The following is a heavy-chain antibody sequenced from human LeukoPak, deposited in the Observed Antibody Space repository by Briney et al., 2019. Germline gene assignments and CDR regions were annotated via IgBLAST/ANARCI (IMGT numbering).Heavy chain of an antibody. Sequence: PGGSLRLSCAASGFTFSDYYMSWIRQAPGKGLERVSYISSSGSTIYYADSVKGRFTISRDNAKNSLYLQMNSLRAEDTAVYYCARDPQFGAFFDYWGQGTLVTVSS. CDR2: ISSSGSTI. CDR1: GFTFSDYY. D-gene: IGHD4/OR15-4a*01. CDR3: ARDPQFGAFFDY. J-gene: IGHJ4*02. V-gene: IGHV3-11*01.